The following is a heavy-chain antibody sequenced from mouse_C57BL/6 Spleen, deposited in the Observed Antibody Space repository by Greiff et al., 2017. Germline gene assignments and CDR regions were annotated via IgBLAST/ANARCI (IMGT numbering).Heavy chain of an antibody. Sequence: VMLVESGAELVKPGASVKLSCKASGYTFTEYTIHWVKQRSGQGLEWIGWFYPGSGSIKYNEKFKDKATLTADKSSSTVYMELSRLTSEDSAVYFCARHEEGAYDYVGYFDVWGTGTTVTVSS. J-gene: IGHJ1*03. CDR1: GYTFTEYT. D-gene: IGHD2-4*01. V-gene: IGHV1-62-2*01. CDR3: ARHEEGAYDYVGYFDV. CDR2: FYPGSGSI.